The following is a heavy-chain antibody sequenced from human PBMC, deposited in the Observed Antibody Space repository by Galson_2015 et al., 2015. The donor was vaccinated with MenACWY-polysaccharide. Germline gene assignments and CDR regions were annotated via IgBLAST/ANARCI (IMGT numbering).Heavy chain of an antibody. CDR3: AKIPYSSGLIPFDY. J-gene: IGHJ4*02. Sequence: SLRLSCAASGFTFSSYAMGWVRQAPGKGLEWVSAIVGSAGSTYYADSVKGRFTISRDNSKNTLYLQMNSLRAEDTAVYYCAKIPYSSGLIPFDYWGQGTLVTVSS. V-gene: IGHV3-23*01. CDR1: GFTFSSYA. D-gene: IGHD6-19*01. CDR2: IVGSAGST.